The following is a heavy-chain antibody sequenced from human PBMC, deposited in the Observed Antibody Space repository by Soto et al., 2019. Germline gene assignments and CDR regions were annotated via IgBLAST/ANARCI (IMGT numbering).Heavy chain of an antibody. CDR1: GFTFSNAW. CDR2: IKSKTDGGTT. J-gene: IGHJ5*02. Sequence: GGSLRLSCADSGFTFSNAWINWVRQAPGKGLEWVGRIKSKTDGGTTDFAAPVKGRFAISRDDSKNMVYLQMNSLKIEDTAVNFCARCTVDTIVTSGWCHYLDPWGQGTLVTVSS. D-gene: IGHD6-19*01. V-gene: IGHV3-15*07. CDR3: ARCTVDTIVTSGWCHYLDP.